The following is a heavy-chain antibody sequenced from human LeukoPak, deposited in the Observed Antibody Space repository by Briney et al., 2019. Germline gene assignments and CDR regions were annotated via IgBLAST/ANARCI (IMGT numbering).Heavy chain of an antibody. CDR1: GGSISSGGYY. CDR3: ARDGFAPGAFDI. J-gene: IGHJ3*02. CDR2: IYHSGST. Sequence: SETLSLTCTVSGGSISSGGYYWSWIRQPPGKGLEWIGYIYHSGSTYYNPSLKSRVTISVDRSKNQFSLKLSSVTAADTAVYYCARDGFAPGAFDIWGQGTMVTVSS. D-gene: IGHD3-10*01. V-gene: IGHV4-30-2*01.